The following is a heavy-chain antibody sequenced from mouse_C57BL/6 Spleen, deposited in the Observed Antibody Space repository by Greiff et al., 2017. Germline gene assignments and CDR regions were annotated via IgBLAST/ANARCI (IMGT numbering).Heavy chain of an antibody. V-gene: IGHV5-6*01. D-gene: IGHD2-4*01. CDR3: ARPIYYDYDEGFAMDY. Sequence: EVQVVESGGDLVKPGGSLKLSCAASGFTFSSYGMSWVRQTPDKRLEWVATISSGGSYTYYPDSVKGRFTISRDNAKNTLYLQMSSLKSEDTAMYYCARPIYYDYDEGFAMDYWGQGTSVTVSS. J-gene: IGHJ4*01. CDR1: GFTFSSYG. CDR2: ISSGGSYT.